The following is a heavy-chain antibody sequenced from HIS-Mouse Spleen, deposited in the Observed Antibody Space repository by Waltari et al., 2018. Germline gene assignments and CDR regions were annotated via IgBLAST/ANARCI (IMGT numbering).Heavy chain of an antibody. V-gene: IGHV1-8*01. CDR2: LNPNGGNT. Sequence: QVQLVQSGAEVKKPGASVKVSCKASGYTFTSYDINWVRQATGQGLEWMGWLNPNGGNTGYAQKFQGRVTMARNTSISTAYMGLSSLRSEDTAVYYCARGHDYSNYFDYWGQGTLVTVSS. CDR3: ARGHDYSNYFDY. J-gene: IGHJ4*02. D-gene: IGHD4-4*01. CDR1: GYTFTSYD.